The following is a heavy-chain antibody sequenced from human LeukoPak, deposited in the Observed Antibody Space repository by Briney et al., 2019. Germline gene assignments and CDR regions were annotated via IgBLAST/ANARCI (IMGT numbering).Heavy chain of an antibody. V-gene: IGHV3-23*01. CDR3: ARDDPGTVTFDI. Sequence: GGSLRLSCAASGFTFSSYAMTWVRQAPGKGLEWVSSISGGGGSTYYADSVKGRFTISRDNSKNTLYLQMNSLRAEDTAVYYCARDDPGTVTFDIWGQGTMVTVSS. CDR2: ISGGGGST. J-gene: IGHJ3*02. D-gene: IGHD1-14*01. CDR1: GFTFSSYA.